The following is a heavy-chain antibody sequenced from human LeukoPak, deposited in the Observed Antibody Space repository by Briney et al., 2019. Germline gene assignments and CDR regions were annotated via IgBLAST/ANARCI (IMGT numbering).Heavy chain of an antibody. Sequence: GGSLRLSCAASGFTFDDYAMHWVRQAPGKGLEWVSVIYSGGSTYYADSVKGRFTISRDNSKNTLYLQVNSLRAEDTAVYYCARMGSTVGPLWGQGTLVTVSS. CDR3: ARMGSTVGPL. V-gene: IGHV3-53*01. CDR2: IYSGGST. J-gene: IGHJ4*02. D-gene: IGHD4-23*01. CDR1: GFTFDDYA.